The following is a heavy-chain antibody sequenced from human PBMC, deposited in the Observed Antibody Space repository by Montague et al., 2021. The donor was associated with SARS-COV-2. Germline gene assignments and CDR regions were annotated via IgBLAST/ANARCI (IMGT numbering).Heavy chain of an antibody. Sequence: SETLSLTCTVSGGSISSSSYYWGWIRQPPGKGPEWIGSIYYSGSTYYNPSLKSRVTISVDTSKNQFSLKLSSVTAADTAVYYCARDDIVLQGVTKGMDVWGQGTTVTVSS. CDR2: IYYSGST. J-gene: IGHJ6*02. D-gene: IGHD3-10*01. CDR1: GGSISSSSYY. V-gene: IGHV4-39*07. CDR3: ARDDIVLQGVTKGMDV.